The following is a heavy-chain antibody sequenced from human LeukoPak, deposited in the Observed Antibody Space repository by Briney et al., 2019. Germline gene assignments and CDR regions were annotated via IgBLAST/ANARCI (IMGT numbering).Heavy chain of an antibody. CDR1: GFTLSSFA. CDR3: ARGYCSGGSCYSAPYYYYGMDV. D-gene: IGHD2-15*01. Sequence: GGSLRLSCAASGFTLSSFAMNWVRQAPGKGLEWVAVISYDGSNKYYADSVKGRFTISRDNSKNTLYLQMNSLRAEDTAVYYCARGYCSGGSCYSAPYYYYGMDVWGQGTTVTVSS. V-gene: IGHV3-30-3*01. J-gene: IGHJ6*02. CDR2: ISYDGSNK.